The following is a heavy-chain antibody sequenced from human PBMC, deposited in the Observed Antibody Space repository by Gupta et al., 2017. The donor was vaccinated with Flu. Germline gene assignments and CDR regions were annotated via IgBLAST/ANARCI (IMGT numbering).Heavy chain of an antibody. V-gene: IGHV3-23*01. CDR2: ISGSGGST. J-gene: IGHJ3*02. CDR3: AKDHPSHLVQYYYDSSKAFDI. D-gene: IGHD3-22*01. Sequence: RQAPGKGLEWVSAISGSGGSTYYADSVKGRFTISRDNSKNTLYLQMNSLRAEDTAVYYCAKDHPSHLVQYYYDSSKAFDIWGQGTMVTVSS.